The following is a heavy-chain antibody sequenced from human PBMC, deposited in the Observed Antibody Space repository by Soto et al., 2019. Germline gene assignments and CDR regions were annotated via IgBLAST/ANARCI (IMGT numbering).Heavy chain of an antibody. CDR1: GYTFTSYD. D-gene: IGHD3-3*01. CDR2: MNPNSGNT. V-gene: IGHV1-8*01. CDR3: ARVGSITIFGVVIQNYYYYYMDV. J-gene: IGHJ6*03. Sequence: GASVKVSCKASGYTFTSYDTNWVRQATGQGLEWKGWMNPNSGNTGYAQKFQGRVTMTRNTSISTAYMELSSLRSEDTAVYYCARVGSITIFGVVIQNYYYYYMDVWGKGTTVTVSS.